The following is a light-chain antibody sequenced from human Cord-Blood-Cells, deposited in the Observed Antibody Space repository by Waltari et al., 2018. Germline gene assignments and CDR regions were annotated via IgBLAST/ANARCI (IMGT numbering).Light chain of an antibody. CDR2: SNK. CDR1: SPNYGSNT. Sequence: QSVLTQPLSASGTPGPTLTIPCSGSSPNYGSNTVNWYQQLPGTTPNLLIYSNKKRPSGVHDRFSGSKSGTSASLAISGLQSEEKADYYCAAWDDSLNGPVFCGGTKLNVL. V-gene: IGLV1-44*01. J-gene: IGLJ2*01. CDR3: AAWDDSLNGPV.